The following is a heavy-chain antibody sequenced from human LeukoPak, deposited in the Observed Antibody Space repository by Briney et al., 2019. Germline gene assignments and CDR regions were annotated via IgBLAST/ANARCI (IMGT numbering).Heavy chain of an antibody. Sequence: GGSLRLSCAASGFTFSSYSMNWVRQAPGKGLEWVSSISTSSIYIYYADSVKGRFIISRDNSKTSLYLQMNSLRAEDTAVYYCARDQTPFYWGQGSLVTVSS. J-gene: IGHJ4*02. D-gene: IGHD2-15*01. CDR3: ARDQTPFY. V-gene: IGHV3-21*01. CDR2: ISTSSIYI. CDR1: GFTFSSYS.